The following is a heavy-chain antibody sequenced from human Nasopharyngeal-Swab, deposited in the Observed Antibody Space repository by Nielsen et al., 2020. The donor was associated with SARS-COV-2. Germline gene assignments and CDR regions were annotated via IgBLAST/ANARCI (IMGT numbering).Heavy chain of an antibody. CDR1: GFTFSSYA. V-gene: IGHV3-23*01. CDR3: AKETSTVTKTFDY. D-gene: IGHD4-17*01. J-gene: IGHJ4*02. CDR2: ISGSGGSI. Sequence: GESLKISCAASGFTFSSYAMSWVRQAPGKGLEWVSAISGSGGSIYYADSVKGRFTISRDNSKNTLYLQMNSLRAEDTAVYYCAKETSTVTKTFDYWGQGTLVTVSS.